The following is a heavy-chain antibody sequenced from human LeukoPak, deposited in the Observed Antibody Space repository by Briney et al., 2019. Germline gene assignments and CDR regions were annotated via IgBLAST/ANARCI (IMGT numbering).Heavy chain of an antibody. CDR3: ARAKDTAMVIDY. J-gene: IGHJ4*02. D-gene: IGHD5-18*01. V-gene: IGHV4-59*01. CDR1: GGSISSYD. CDR2: IYYSGST. Sequence: SETLSLTCTVSGGSISSYDWSWIRQPPGKGLEWIGYIYYSGSTNYNASLKSRVTISVGTSKKQCSLTLSSVTAADTAVYYCARAKDTAMVIDYWGQGTLVTVSS.